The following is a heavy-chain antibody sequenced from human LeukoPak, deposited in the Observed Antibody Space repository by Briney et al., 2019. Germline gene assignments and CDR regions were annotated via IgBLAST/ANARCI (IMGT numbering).Heavy chain of an antibody. Sequence: GGSLRLSCTASGFTFSSYRMHWVRQAPGKGLVWVSRINSDGGSTNYADSVKGRFTISRDNAKNTLYLQMNSLRAEDTAVYYCARRIQGMAPYYFDYWGQGTLVTVSS. CDR3: ARRIQGMAPYYFDY. V-gene: IGHV3-74*01. CDR1: GFTFSSYR. CDR2: INSDGGST. J-gene: IGHJ4*02. D-gene: IGHD5-24*01.